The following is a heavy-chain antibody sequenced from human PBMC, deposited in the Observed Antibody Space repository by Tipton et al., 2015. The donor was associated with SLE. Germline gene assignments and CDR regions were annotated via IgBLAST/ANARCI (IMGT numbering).Heavy chain of an antibody. CDR1: GYTFTSYG. D-gene: IGHD3-22*01. V-gene: IGHV1-18*04. Sequence: QSGAEVKKSGSSVKVSCKASGYTFTSYGISWVRQAPGQGLEWMGWISAYNGNTNYAQKLQGRVTMTTDTSTSTAYMGLRSLRSDDTAVYYCAREYYYGSSGYYPDYFDYWGQGTLVTVSS. J-gene: IGHJ4*02. CDR2: ISAYNGNT. CDR3: AREYYYGSSGYYPDYFDY.